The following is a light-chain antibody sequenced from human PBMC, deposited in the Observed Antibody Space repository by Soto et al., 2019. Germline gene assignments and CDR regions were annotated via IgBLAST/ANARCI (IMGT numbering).Light chain of an antibody. CDR3: QQYSSWPLT. CDR1: ESIRNN. CDR2: GVS. J-gene: IGKJ4*01. V-gene: IGKV3-15*01. Sequence: EIVMTQSPDTLSVSPGERATLSCRASESIRNNYLAWYQQKRGQAPRLLIYGVSIRATGFPARFTGSGSGTEFTLTISSLQSEDFAVYYCQQYSSWPLTFGGGTKVEIK.